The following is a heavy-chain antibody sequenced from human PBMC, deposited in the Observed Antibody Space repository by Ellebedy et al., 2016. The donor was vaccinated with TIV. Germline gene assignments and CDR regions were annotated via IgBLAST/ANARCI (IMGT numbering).Heavy chain of an antibody. V-gene: IGHV3-74*01. CDR2: LKTDGSAT. Sequence: GESLKISCAASGFTFSNYWMNWFRQLQGKGLVWVSRLKTDGSATSYADSVKGRVPISRDKAKTTLDLQMNSLRAEDTAVSYCAGLAGITVIVVDDVVMWGQGTMVTVSS. CDR1: GFTFSNYW. J-gene: IGHJ3*02. D-gene: IGHD3-22*01. CDR3: AGLAGITVIVVDDVVM.